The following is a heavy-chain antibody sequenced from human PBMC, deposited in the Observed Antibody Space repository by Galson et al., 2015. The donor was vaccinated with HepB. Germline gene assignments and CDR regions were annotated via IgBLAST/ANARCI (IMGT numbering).Heavy chain of an antibody. J-gene: IGHJ6*03. Sequence: VKVSCKVSGYTFIDYYIHWVQQAPGKGLEWMGLVDPEDGETEYAQKFQGRITITADTSRDTAYMELSSLRSEDTAVYYCASTKDQLLGNYYYFYIDVWGKGTTVTVSS. CDR1: GYTFIDYY. CDR3: ASTKDQLLGNYYYFYIDV. D-gene: IGHD2-2*01. CDR2: VDPEDGET. V-gene: IGHV1-69-2*01.